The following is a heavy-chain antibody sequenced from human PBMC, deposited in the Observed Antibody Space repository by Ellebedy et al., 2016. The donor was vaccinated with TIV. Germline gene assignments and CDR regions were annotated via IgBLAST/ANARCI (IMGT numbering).Heavy chain of an antibody. J-gene: IGHJ6*02. CDR2: IWFDGSDK. CDR3: ARDIIVVIPAATYGMDV. D-gene: IGHD2-2*01. Sequence: GESLKISCAVSGFTFSSYGMHWVRQAPGKGLEWVAVIWFDGSDKYYADSVKGRFTISRDNSKNTLYLQMNSLRVEDTAVYYCARDIIVVIPAATYGMDVWGQGTTVTVSS. V-gene: IGHV3-33*01. CDR1: GFTFSSYG.